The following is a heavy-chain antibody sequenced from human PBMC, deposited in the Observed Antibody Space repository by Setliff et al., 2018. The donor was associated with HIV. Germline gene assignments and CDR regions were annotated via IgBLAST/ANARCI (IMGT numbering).Heavy chain of an antibody. J-gene: IGHJ4*01. CDR3: AQQVGEGKWYLDS. Sequence: PSETLSLTCAVSGVSVNNDDDYWGWIRQPPGKGLEWIAIIHQSGTAHKRPSLKSRVTISIDTSENLFSLKLSGVTAADTAIYYCAQQVGEGKWYLDSWGHGTLVTVSS. D-gene: IGHD1-26*01. CDR2: IHQSGTA. CDR1: GVSVNNDDDY. V-gene: IGHV4-39*02.